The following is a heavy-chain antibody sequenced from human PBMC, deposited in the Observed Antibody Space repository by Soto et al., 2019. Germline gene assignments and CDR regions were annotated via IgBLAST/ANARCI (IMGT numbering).Heavy chain of an antibody. CDR3: ARETNYGSFDY. CDR1: GFSVSSNY. D-gene: IGHD3-16*01. Sequence: GGSLRLSCAASGFSVSSNYMSWVRQAPGKGLEWVSVIYSGGRTYYADSVKGRFTISRDNSKNTLYLQMNSLRAEDTAVYYCARETNYGSFDYRGQGTLVTVSA. V-gene: IGHV3-53*01. CDR2: IYSGGRT. J-gene: IGHJ4*01.